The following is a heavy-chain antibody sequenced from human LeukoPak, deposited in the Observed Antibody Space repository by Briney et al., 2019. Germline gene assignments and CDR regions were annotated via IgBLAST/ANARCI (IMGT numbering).Heavy chain of an antibody. Sequence: PRGSLRLSCVASGFTFRTYTMNWVRQAPGKGLEYIAHISTDSKTIYYAETVKGRFTISRDNAKNSLYLQMNSLRVEDTALYYCARKPPGIWYVDYWGRETRVTVSA. CDR1: GFTFRTYT. V-gene: IGHV3-48*04. J-gene: IGHJ4*02. CDR3: ARKPPGIWYVDY. CDR2: ISTDSKTI. D-gene: IGHD2-21*01.